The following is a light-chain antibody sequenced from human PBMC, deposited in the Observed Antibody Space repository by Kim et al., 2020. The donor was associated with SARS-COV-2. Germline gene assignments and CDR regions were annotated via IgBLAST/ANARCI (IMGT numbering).Light chain of an antibody. V-gene: IGLV2-14*03. CDR1: SSDVGGYNY. Sequence: QSALTQPASVSGSLGQSITISCTGTSSDVGGYNYVSWYQQHPGKAPKLIIYDVTKRPSGVSNRFSGSKSGNTASLTISGVLPEDEADYHCSSYTSSITMVFGGGTRLTVL. CDR2: DVT. CDR3: SSYTSSITMV. J-gene: IGLJ2*01.